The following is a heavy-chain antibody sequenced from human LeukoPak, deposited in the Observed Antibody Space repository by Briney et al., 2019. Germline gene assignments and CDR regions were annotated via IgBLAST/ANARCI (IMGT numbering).Heavy chain of an antibody. CDR1: GFTFSSHA. V-gene: IGHV3-23*01. CDR2: ISGSGGST. Sequence: GGSLRLSCAASGFTFSSHAMRWVRQAPGKGLEWVSVISGSGGSTYYADSVKGRFTISRDNSKNTLYLQMNSLRAEDTAVYYCADPVLLSDYWGQGTLVTVSS. CDR3: ADPVLLSDY. J-gene: IGHJ4*02. D-gene: IGHD3-10*01.